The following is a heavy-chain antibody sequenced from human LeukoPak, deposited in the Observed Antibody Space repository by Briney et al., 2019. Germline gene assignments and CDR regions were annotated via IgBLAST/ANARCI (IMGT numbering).Heavy chain of an antibody. Sequence: GRSLRLSCAASGFTFSSYGMHWVRQAPGKGLEWVAVISYDGSNKYYADSVKGRFTISRDNSKNTLYLQMNSLRAEDTAVYYCAKDRYYYDSSGDCDYWGQGTLVTVSS. V-gene: IGHV3-30*18. D-gene: IGHD3-22*01. J-gene: IGHJ4*02. CDR2: ISYDGSNK. CDR1: GFTFSSYG. CDR3: AKDRYYYDSSGDCDY.